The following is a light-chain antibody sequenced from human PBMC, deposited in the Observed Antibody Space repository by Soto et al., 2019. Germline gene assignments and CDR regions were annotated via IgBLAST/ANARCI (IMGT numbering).Light chain of an antibody. CDR2: NTN. J-gene: IGLJ2*01. V-gene: IGLV1-44*01. Sequence: QSVLTQPPSASGTPGQRVTISCSGSSSNIGSKPVNWYQQLPGAAPKLLIHNTNQRPSGVPDRFSGSKSGTSASLVISGLQSDDEAHYYCAAWDDSLNGLVFGGGTKLTVL. CDR3: AAWDDSLNGLV. CDR1: SSNIGSKP.